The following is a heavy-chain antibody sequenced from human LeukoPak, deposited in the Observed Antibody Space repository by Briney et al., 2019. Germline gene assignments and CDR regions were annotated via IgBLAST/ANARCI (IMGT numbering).Heavy chain of an antibody. V-gene: IGHV5-51*01. Sequence: GESLKISCKGSGYSFTSYWIGWVCQMPGKGLEWMGIIYPGDSDTRYSPSSQGQVTISADKSISTAYLQWSSLKASDTAMYYCARRTMVRGRYYYYGMDVWGQGTTVTVSS. CDR2: IYPGDSDT. J-gene: IGHJ6*02. D-gene: IGHD3-10*01. CDR3: ARRTMVRGRYYYYGMDV. CDR1: GYSFTSYW.